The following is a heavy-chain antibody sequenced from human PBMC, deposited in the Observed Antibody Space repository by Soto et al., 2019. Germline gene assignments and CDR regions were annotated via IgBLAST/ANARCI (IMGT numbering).Heavy chain of an antibody. CDR1: GFTFSSYG. CDR3: ANLPDYSSSWYNY. D-gene: IGHD6-13*01. J-gene: IGHJ4*02. Sequence: QVQLVESGGGVVQPGRSLRLSCAASGFTFSSYGMHWVRQAPGKGLEWVAVISYDGSNKYYADSVKGRFTISRDNSKNTLYLQMNSLRAEDTAVYYCANLPDYSSSWYNYWGQGTLVTVSS. CDR2: ISYDGSNK. V-gene: IGHV3-30*18.